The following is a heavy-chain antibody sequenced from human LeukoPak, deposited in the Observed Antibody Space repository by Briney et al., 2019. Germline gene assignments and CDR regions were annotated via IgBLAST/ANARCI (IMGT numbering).Heavy chain of an antibody. J-gene: IGHJ4*02. CDR1: GGSFSGYS. V-gene: IGHV4-34*01. Sequence: SETLSLTCAVYGGSFSGYSWNWIRQPPVKGLEWIGEINHSGGTNYNPSLKSRVTISVDTSKNQFSLKLSSVTAADTAVYYCARASGLFEEGYYFDYWGQGTLVTVSS. CDR3: ARASGLFEEGYYFDY. CDR2: INHSGGT. D-gene: IGHD2-15*01.